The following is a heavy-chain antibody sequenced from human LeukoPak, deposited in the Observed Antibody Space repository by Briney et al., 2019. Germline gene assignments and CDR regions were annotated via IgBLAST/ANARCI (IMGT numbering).Heavy chain of an antibody. CDR1: VFTFNSYS. J-gene: IGHJ4*02. CDR3: ARAGGELEPPSYY. Sequence: PGGSVRLSCAASVFTFNSYSINWVRQAPWKGLEWVSSISSSSSYIYYADSVKGRFTISRDNSKNSLYLQMNSLRAEDTAVYYCARAGGELEPPSYYWGQGTLVTVSS. D-gene: IGHD1-1*01. V-gene: IGHV3-21*01. CDR2: ISSSSSYI.